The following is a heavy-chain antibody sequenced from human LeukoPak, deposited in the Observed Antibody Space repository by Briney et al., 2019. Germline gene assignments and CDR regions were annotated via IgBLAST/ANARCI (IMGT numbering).Heavy chain of an antibody. Sequence: SVKVSCKASGGTFSSYAFSWVRQAPGQGLEWLGGIIPIVGTTNYAQMFQGRVTITADESTSTAYMELSSLRSEDTAVYYCARGGYYYDSSGYSHLPDYWGQGTLVTVSA. J-gene: IGHJ4*02. CDR2: IIPIVGTT. V-gene: IGHV1-69*01. CDR1: GGTFSSYA. CDR3: ARGGYYYDSSGYSHLPDY. D-gene: IGHD3-22*01.